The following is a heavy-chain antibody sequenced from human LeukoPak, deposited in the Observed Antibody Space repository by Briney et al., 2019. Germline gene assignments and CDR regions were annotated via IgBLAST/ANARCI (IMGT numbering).Heavy chain of an antibody. J-gene: IGHJ4*02. CDR1: GGSVSTSSYY. D-gene: IGHD3-10*01. CDR3: AREAPLLWFGEFDLY. V-gene: IGHV4-39*07. CDR2: FYYTGTT. Sequence: PSETLSLTCSVSGGSVSTSSYYWGWIRQPPGKGLEWIGNFYYTGTTHYNPSLNSRVTISVDTSKNQLSLKLRSVTAADTAVYYCAREAPLLWFGEFDLYWGQGTLVTVSS.